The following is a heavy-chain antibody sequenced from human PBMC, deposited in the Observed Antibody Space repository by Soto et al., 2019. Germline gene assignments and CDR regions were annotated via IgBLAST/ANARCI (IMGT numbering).Heavy chain of an antibody. CDR2: ISYDGSNK. CDR1: GFTFSSYA. Sequence: QVQLVESGGGVVQPGRSLRLSCAASGFTFSSYAMHWVRQAPGKGLEWVAVISYDGSNKYYADSVKGRFTISRDNSKNTLYLQMNSLRAEDTAVYYCARDFDRYSGSYHVRWYFDLWGRGTLVTVSS. CDR3: ARDFDRYSGSYHVRWYFDL. D-gene: IGHD1-26*01. V-gene: IGHV3-30-3*01. J-gene: IGHJ2*01.